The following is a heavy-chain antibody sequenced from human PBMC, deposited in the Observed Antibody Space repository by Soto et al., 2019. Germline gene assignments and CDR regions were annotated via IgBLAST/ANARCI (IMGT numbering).Heavy chain of an antibody. D-gene: IGHD2-8*01. J-gene: IGHJ2*01. Sequence: EVQLLESGGGFVQPGGSLRLSCAASGFTFSTYGMNWVRQAPGKGLEWVSAISGSSSGYATYYADSVKGRFTISRDNSKNTVYLQMNSLRADDTAVYYCAKGMDQAIWYFDLGGRGTLVTVSS. CDR2: ISGSSSGYAT. V-gene: IGHV3-23*01. CDR1: GFTFSTYG. CDR3: AKGMDQAIWYFDL.